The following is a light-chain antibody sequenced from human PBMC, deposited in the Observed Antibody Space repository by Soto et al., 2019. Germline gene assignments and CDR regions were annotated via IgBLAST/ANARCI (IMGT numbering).Light chain of an antibody. J-gene: IGLJ2*01. CDR2: EVN. CDR3: SSYAGSVL. Sequence: QSVLTQPPSASGSPGQSVTISCTGTSSDVGGYDYVSWYQQHPGKAPKLMIYEVNKRPSGVPDRFSGFKSGNTASLTVSGLQAEDEADYYCSSYAGSVLFGGGTKLTVL. V-gene: IGLV2-8*01. CDR1: SSDVGGYDY.